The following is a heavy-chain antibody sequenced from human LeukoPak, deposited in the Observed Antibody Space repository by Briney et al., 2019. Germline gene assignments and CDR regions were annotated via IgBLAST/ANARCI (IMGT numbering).Heavy chain of an antibody. CDR3: ARDLGGDRDYYYYGMDV. CDR1: GFTFSSYE. Sequence: GGSLRLSCAASGFTFSSYEMNWVRQAPGKGLEWVSCISSSGSTIYYADSVKGRFTISRDNAKNSLYLQMNSLRAEDTAVYYCARDLGGDRDYYYYGMDVWGQGTTVTVSS. V-gene: IGHV3-48*03. D-gene: IGHD1-26*01. J-gene: IGHJ6*02. CDR2: ISSSGSTI.